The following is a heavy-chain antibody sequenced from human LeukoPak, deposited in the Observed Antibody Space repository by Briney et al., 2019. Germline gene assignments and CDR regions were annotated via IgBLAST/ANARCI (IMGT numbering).Heavy chain of an antibody. J-gene: IGHJ6*02. CDR3: ARGYDFWSGYPPFYYYYGMDV. D-gene: IGHD3-3*01. Sequence: ASVTVSCKASVYTFTSYDINWVRQATGPGLEWMGWMNPYCGNRGYAQKFQGRVTMPRNTSISTTYMELSSLRSEDTAVYYCARGYDFWSGYPPFYYYYGMDVWGQGTTVTVSS. CDR1: VYTFTSYD. CDR2: MNPYCGNR. V-gene: IGHV1-8*01.